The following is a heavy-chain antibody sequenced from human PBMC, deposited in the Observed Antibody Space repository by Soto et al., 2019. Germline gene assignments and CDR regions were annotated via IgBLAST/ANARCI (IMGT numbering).Heavy chain of an antibody. CDR3: ASHEAMIVVAGLDY. CDR1: GFTFSSYW. D-gene: IGHD3-22*01. CDR2: INSDGSST. J-gene: IGHJ4*02. V-gene: IGHV3-74*01. Sequence: GGSLRLSCAASGFTFSSYWMHWVRQAPGKGLVWVSRINSDGSSTSYADSVKGRFTISRDNAKNTLYLQMNSLRAEDTAVYYCASHEAMIVVAGLDYWGQGTLVTVSS.